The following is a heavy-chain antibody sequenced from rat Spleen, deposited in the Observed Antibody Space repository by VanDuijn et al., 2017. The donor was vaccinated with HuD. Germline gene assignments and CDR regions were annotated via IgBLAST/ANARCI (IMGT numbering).Heavy chain of an antibody. CDR1: GFTFRNYG. CDR3: ARLGIAAIGNWFAS. D-gene: IGHD1-2*01. V-gene: IGHV5-29*01. J-gene: IGHJ3*01. Sequence: EVQLVESGGGLVQPGRSLKLSCAASGFTFRNYGMAWVRQAPTKGLEWVATINYDGSSTHYRDSVKGRFTISRDNAKSTLYLQVDSLRSEETATYYCARLGIAAIGNWFASWGQGTLVTVSS. CDR2: INYDGSST.